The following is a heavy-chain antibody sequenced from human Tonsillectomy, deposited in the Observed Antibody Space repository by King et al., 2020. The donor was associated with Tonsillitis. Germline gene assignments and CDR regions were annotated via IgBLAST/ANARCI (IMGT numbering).Heavy chain of an antibody. Sequence: VQLVESGGGLVQPGGSLRLSCAASGFTFSSYWMSWVRQAPGKGLEWVANIKQDGSEKHYVDSVKGRLTISRDNAKNSLSLQMSSLRVEDTAVYYCARDRGIMIYYYYGMDVWGQGTTVTVSS. V-gene: IGHV3-7*01. D-gene: IGHD3-16*01. CDR2: IKQDGSEK. CDR3: ARDRGIMIYYYYGMDV. J-gene: IGHJ6*02. CDR1: GFTFSSYW.